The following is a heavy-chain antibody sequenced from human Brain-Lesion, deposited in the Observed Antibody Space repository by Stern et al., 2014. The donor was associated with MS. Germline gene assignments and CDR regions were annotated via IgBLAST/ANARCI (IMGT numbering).Heavy chain of an antibody. CDR3: ARGHWELLGNNYFDS. V-gene: IGHV4-61*02. Sequence: QVQLVESGQGLVKPSQTLSLTCTVSGASISSGTSYWSWIRQPAGGGLEWSGRLHASGATYYNPSLKSRVTITGDTSKDQFSLNLNSVTAADTAVYYCARGHWELLGNNYFDSWGQGTLVTVSS. CDR2: LHASGAT. CDR1: GASISSGTSY. J-gene: IGHJ4*02. D-gene: IGHD1-26*01.